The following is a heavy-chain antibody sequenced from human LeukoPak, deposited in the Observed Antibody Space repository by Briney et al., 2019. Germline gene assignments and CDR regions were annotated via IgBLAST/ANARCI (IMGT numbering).Heavy chain of an antibody. CDR3: ARGTSITGRFDP. CDR1: GGSFSGYY. Sequence: SETLSLTCAVYGGSFSGYYWSWIRQPPGKGLEWIGEINHSGSTNYNPSLKSRVTISVDTSKNQFSLKLSSVTAADTAVYYCARGTSITGRFDPWGQGTLVTVSS. D-gene: IGHD1-14*01. V-gene: IGHV4-34*01. J-gene: IGHJ5*02. CDR2: INHSGST.